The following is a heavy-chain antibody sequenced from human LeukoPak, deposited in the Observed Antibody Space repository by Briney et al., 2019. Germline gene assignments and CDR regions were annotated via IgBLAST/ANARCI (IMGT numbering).Heavy chain of an antibody. CDR2: IYYSGST. CDR1: GFTFSNYA. CDR3: ARQPAGDTAMVTF. J-gene: IGHJ4*02. D-gene: IGHD5-18*01. Sequence: GSLRLSCAASGFTFSNYAMSWVRQPPGKGLEWIGSIYYSGSTYHNPSLKSRVTISVDTSKNQFSLKLSSVTAADTAVYYCARQPAGDTAMVTFWGQGTLVTVSS. V-gene: IGHV4-39*01.